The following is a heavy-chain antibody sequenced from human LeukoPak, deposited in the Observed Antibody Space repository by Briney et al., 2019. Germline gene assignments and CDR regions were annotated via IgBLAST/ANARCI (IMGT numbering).Heavy chain of an antibody. D-gene: IGHD3-10*01. V-gene: IGHV3-23*01. Sequence: GRSLRLSCAASGFTFSSYAMSWVRQAPGKGLEWVSAISGSGDNTYYADSVKGRFTISRDNSKNTLYLQVNSLRAEDTAVYYCAKGFYDSGSYFPAPDYWGQGTLVTVSS. CDR1: GFTFSSYA. CDR2: ISGSGDNT. J-gene: IGHJ4*02. CDR3: AKGFYDSGSYFPAPDY.